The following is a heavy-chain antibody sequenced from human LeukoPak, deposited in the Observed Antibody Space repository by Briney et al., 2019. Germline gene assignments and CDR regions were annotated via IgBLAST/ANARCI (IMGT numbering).Heavy chain of an antibody. Sequence: SETLSLTCTVSGASISSYYWGWIRQPPGKGLEWIGYILNTGSANYNPSLKSRVTISIDTSKNQFSPKLTSVTAADTAVYYCARDKALRNWYFDLWGRGTLATVSS. J-gene: IGHJ2*01. CDR3: ARDKALRNWYFDL. CDR1: GASISSYY. V-gene: IGHV4-59*01. CDR2: ILNTGSA.